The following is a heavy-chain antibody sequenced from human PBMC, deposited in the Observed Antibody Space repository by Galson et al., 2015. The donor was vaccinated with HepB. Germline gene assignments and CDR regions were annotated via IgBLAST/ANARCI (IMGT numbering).Heavy chain of an antibody. CDR1: GFIFSDHY. Sequence: SLRLSCAASGFIFSDHYMDWVRQAPGKGLEWVGRSRNKAQSYIIEYAASVKGRFTISRDDSKTSLYLQMYSLKTEDTAVYYCTRWSTGAQDYWGQGTLVTVSS. D-gene: IGHD1-26*01. CDR3: TRWSTGAQDY. CDR2: SRNKAQSYII. J-gene: IGHJ4*02. V-gene: IGHV3-72*01.